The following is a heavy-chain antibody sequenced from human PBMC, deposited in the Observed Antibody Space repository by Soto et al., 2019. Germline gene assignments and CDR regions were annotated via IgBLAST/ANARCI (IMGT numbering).Heavy chain of an antibody. CDR3: ARGLNYYDSSGYYYPHDAFDI. V-gene: IGHV1-69*13. J-gene: IGHJ3*02. D-gene: IGHD3-22*01. CDR2: IIPIFGTA. CDR1: GGTFSSYA. Sequence: SVKVSCKASGGTFSSYAISWVRQAPGQGLEWMGGIIPIFGTANYAQKFQGRVTITADESTSTAYMELSSLRSEDTAVYYCARGLNYYDSSGYYYPHDAFDIWGQGTMVTVSS.